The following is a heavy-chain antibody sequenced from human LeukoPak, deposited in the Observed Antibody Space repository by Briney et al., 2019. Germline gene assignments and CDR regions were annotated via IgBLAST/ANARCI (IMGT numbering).Heavy chain of an antibody. CDR3: ARDPVYGSGTF. Sequence: SHTLSLTCTVAGGSISTGDYYWSWIRQPPGKGLEWIGYIYYSGTTYYNPSLKGRISFSMQTSKNQFSLNLRSVTAADTAVYYCARDPVYGSGTFWGQGTLVTVSS. D-gene: IGHD3-10*01. V-gene: IGHV4-30-4*01. CDR1: GGSISTGDYY. J-gene: IGHJ4*02. CDR2: IYYSGTT.